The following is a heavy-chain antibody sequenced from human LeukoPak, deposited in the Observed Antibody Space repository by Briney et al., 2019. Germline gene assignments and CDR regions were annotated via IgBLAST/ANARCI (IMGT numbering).Heavy chain of an antibody. CDR3: ARVSSPKGGFGELLDY. V-gene: IGHV4-31*03. CDR2: IYYSGST. D-gene: IGHD3-10*01. Sequence: SQTLSLTCTVSGGSISSGGYYWSWIRQHPGKGLEWIGYIYYSGSTYYNPSLKSRVTISVDTSKNQFSLKLSSVTAADTAVYYCARVSSPKGGFGELLDYWGQGTLVTVSS. J-gene: IGHJ4*02. CDR1: GGSISSGGYY.